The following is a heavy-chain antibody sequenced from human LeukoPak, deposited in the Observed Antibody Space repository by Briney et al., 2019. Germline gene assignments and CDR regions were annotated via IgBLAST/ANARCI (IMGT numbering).Heavy chain of an antibody. CDR1: GYTFTSYG. V-gene: IGHV1-18*01. D-gene: IGHD2-15*01. J-gene: IGHJ6*03. CDR2: ISAYNGNT. Sequence: GASVKVSCKASGYTFTSYGITWVRQAPGQGLEWMGWISAYNGNTNYAQRLQGRVTMTTDTSTSTAHMELRSLRSDDTAVYYCARDSPRLLGVVLVVDLRYFYYMDVWGKGTTVTVSS. CDR3: ARDSPRLLGVVLVVDLRYFYYMDV.